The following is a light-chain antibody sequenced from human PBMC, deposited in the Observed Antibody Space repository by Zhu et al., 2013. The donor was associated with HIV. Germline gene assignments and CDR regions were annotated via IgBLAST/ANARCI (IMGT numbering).Light chain of an antibody. CDR1: QSVSSY. CDR2: GAS. J-gene: IGKJ1*01. V-gene: IGKV3-20*01. CDR3: QEYNSYWT. Sequence: VLTQSPGTLSLSPGERATLSCRASQSVSSYLAWYQQKPGQAPRLLIYGASSRATGIPDRFSGSGSRTDFTLSISSLQPDDFATYYCQEYNSYWTFGQGTKVEIK.